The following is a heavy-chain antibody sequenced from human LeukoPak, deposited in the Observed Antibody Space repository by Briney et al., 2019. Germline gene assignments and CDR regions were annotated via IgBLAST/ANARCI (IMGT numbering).Heavy chain of an antibody. CDR1: GFTFSSYA. J-gene: IGHJ4*02. Sequence: GGSLRLSYAASGFTFSSYAMSWVRQAPGKGLEWVSGISGSGGSTYYADSVKGRFTISRDNSKNTLYLQMNSLRAEDTAVYYCAKDYTGALIVVAHDYWGQGTLVTVSS. CDR2: ISGSGGST. D-gene: IGHD2-15*01. CDR3: AKDYTGALIVVAHDY. V-gene: IGHV3-23*01.